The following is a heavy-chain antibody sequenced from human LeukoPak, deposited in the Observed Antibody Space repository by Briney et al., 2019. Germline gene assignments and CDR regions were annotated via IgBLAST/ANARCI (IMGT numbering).Heavy chain of an antibody. Sequence: SETLSLTCTVSGDSISSGDYYWSWIRQPAGKGLEWIGRISSSGSTYYTPSLKSRVTISLDTSKNQFSLRLGSVTAADTAVYYCARDPQDGAFDIWGQGTMVTVSS. CDR1: GDSISSGDYY. V-gene: IGHV4-61*02. CDR3: ARDPQDGAFDI. J-gene: IGHJ3*02. CDR2: ISSSGST.